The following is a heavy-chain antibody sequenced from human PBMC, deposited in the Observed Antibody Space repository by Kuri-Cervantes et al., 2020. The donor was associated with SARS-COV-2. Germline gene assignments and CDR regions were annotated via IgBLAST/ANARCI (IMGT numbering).Heavy chain of an antibody. CDR2: ISSSSYI. CDR3: ARDCLIGLRPGGSSMDV. CDR1: GFTFSSCS. V-gene: IGHV3-21*01. Sequence: GGSLRLSCAASGFTFSSCSMNWVRQAPGKGLEWVSSISSSSYIYYADSVKGRFTISRDNAKNSLYLQMNSLRAEDTAVYYCARDCLIGLRPGGSSMDVWGQGTTVTVSS. J-gene: IGHJ6*02. D-gene: IGHD5/OR15-5a*01.